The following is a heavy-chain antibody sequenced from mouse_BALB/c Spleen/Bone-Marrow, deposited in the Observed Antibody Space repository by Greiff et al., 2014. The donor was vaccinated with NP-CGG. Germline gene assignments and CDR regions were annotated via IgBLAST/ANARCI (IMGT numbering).Heavy chain of an antibody. CDR1: GYSITSGYS. Sequence: VQLQQSGPDPVKPSQSLSLTCTVTGYSITSGYSWHWIRQFPGNKLEWMGYIHYSGTTNYNPSLKSRISITRDTSKNQFFLRLNSVTTEDTATYYCAGRNGNYCFDYWGQGTTLTVSS. D-gene: IGHD2-1*01. CDR2: IHYSGTT. V-gene: IGHV3-1*02. CDR3: AGRNGNYCFDY. J-gene: IGHJ2*01.